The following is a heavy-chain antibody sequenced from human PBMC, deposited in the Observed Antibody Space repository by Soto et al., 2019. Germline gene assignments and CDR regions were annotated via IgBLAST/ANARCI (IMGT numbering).Heavy chain of an antibody. CDR2: IIPILGIA. Sequence: QVQLVQSGAEVKKPGSSVKVSCKASGGTFSSYTISWVRQAPGQGLEWMGRIIPILGIANYAQKFQGRVTITAATATSTAYMELGSLRSEDTAVYYCARGGIVVVVAANDYYGMDVWGQGTTVTVSS. J-gene: IGHJ6*02. CDR1: GGTFSSYT. V-gene: IGHV1-69*02. CDR3: ARGGIVVVVAANDYYGMDV. D-gene: IGHD2-15*01.